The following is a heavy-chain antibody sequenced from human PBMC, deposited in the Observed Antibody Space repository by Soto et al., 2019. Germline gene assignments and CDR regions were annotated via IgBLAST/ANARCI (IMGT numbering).Heavy chain of an antibody. V-gene: IGHV3-15*07. D-gene: IGHD3-22*01. CDR1: GFTFSNAW. CDR3: TTDPEAWGYDSSAVYGMDV. J-gene: IGHJ6*02. CDR2: IKSKTDGGTT. Sequence: GGSLRLSCAASGFTFSNAWMNWVRQAPGKGLEWVGRIKSKTDGGTTDYAAPVKGRFTISRDDSKNTLYLQMNSLKTEDTAVYYCTTDPEAWGYDSSAVYGMDVWGQGTTVTVSS.